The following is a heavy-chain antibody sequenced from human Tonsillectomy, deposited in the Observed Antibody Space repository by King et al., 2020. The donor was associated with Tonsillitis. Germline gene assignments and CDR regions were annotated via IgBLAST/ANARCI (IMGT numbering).Heavy chain of an antibody. V-gene: IGHV1-69*04. CDR2: IIPFLGIA. CDR3: ARSLAAKNCFGP. CDR1: GGTFSSYA. J-gene: IGHJ5*02. Sequence: QLVQSGAEVRKPGSSVKVSCKASGGTFSSYAINWVRQAPGQGLEWMGRIIPFLGIANYAQKFQGRVTITADRSTSTAFMELSSLTSEETAMYYCARSLAAKNCFGPWGQGTLVTVPS. D-gene: IGHD6-6*01.